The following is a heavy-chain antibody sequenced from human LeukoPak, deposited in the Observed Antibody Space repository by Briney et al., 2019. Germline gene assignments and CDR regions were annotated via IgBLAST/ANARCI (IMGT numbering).Heavy chain of an antibody. CDR3: ATYRPGTYYRGPGMDV. CDR2: TGGDGSRT. D-gene: IGHD3-10*01. V-gene: IGHV3-23*01. J-gene: IGHJ6*02. Sequence: GGSLRLSCAASGFTFSSYAMSWVRQAPGKGLEWVSATGGDGSRTFYADFVKGRFTISRDNSKNTLYLRVDSLRAEDTAVYYCATYRPGTYYRGPGMDVWGQGTTVSVSS. CDR1: GFTFSSYA.